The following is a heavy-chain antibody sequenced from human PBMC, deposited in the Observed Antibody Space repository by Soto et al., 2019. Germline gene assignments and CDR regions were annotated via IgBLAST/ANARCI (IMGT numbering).Heavy chain of an antibody. CDR3: ASLLVEGAANTRGRYEL. Sequence: SETLSLTCAVYGGFFSGYYWSWIRQPPGKGLEWIGEINHSGSTNYNPSLKSRVTISVDTSKNQFSLKLSSVTAADTAVYYCASLLVEGAANTRGRYELWGRGTLVIVSS. J-gene: IGHJ4*02. CDR2: INHSGST. V-gene: IGHV4-34*01. CDR1: GGFFSGYY. D-gene: IGHD2-15*01.